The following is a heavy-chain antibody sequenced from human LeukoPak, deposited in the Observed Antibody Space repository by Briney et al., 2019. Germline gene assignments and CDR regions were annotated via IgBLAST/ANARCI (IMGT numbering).Heavy chain of an antibody. CDR2: IYYSGST. CDR3: ARGLRDGYNSDYLFDY. V-gene: IGHV4-39*01. D-gene: IGHD5-24*01. CDR1: GGSISSSSYY. J-gene: IGHJ4*02. Sequence: SETLSLTCTVSGGSISSSSYYWGWIRQPPGKGLEWIGSIYYSGSTYYNPSLKSRVTISVDTSKNQFSLKLSSVTAADTAVYYCARGLRDGYNSDYLFDYWGQGTLVTVSS.